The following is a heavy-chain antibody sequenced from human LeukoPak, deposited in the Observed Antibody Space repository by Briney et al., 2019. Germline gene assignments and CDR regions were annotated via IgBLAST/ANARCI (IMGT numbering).Heavy chain of an antibody. J-gene: IGHJ4*02. Sequence: GGSLRLSCAASGFTVSSNYMSWVRQAPGKGLEWVSVIYSGGSTYYADSVKGRFTISRDNSKNTLYLQMSSLRAEDTAVYYCARDRVSGAVGGVDYWGQGTLVTVS. V-gene: IGHV3-53*01. CDR2: IYSGGST. CDR3: ARDRVSGAVGGVDY. D-gene: IGHD6-19*01. CDR1: GFTVSSNY.